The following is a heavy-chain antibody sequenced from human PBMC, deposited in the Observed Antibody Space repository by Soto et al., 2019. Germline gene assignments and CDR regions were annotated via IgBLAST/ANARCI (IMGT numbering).Heavy chain of an antibody. V-gene: IGHV6-1*01. CDR3: ARELLDRSKDYYFLGMDV. D-gene: IGHD1-1*01. CDR1: GDSVSSNNAA. J-gene: IGHJ6*02. CDR2: TYYRSKWFN. Sequence: SQTLSLTCAISGDSVSSNNAAWNWIRQSPSRGLEWLGRTYYRSKWFNEYGLSVKGRISFIPDTSKNQFSLNLTSVTPDDTAVYYCARELLDRSKDYYFLGMDVWGQGTTVTVS.